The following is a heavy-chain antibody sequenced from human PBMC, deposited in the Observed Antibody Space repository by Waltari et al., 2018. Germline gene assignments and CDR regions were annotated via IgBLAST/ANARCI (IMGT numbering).Heavy chain of an antibody. CDR1: GFTFSNAW. D-gene: IGHD1-26*01. V-gene: IGHV3-15*01. CDR2: MKSKTDGGTT. J-gene: IGHJ4*02. Sequence: EVQLVESGGGLVKPGGSLRLSCAASGFTFSNAWMSWVRQAPGKGRGWVCRMKSKTDGGTTDYAAPVKGRFTISRDDSKNTLYLQMNSLKTEDTAVYYCTSDSGSYSYDYWGQGTLVTVSS. CDR3: TSDSGSYSYDY.